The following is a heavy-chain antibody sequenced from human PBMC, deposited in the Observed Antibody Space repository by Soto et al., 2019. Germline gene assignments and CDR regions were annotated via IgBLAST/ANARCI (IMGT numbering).Heavy chain of an antibody. D-gene: IGHD6-19*01. CDR2: ISGSGGST. Sequence: EVQLLESGGGLVQPGGSLRLSCAASGFTFSSYAMSWVRQAPGKGLEWVSAISGSGGSTYYADSVKGRFTISRDNSKTTLYLQLNSLRAEDTAVYYCARRSSGWYFDYWGPGTLVTVSS. CDR3: ARRSSGWYFDY. V-gene: IGHV3-23*01. CDR1: GFTFSSYA. J-gene: IGHJ4*02.